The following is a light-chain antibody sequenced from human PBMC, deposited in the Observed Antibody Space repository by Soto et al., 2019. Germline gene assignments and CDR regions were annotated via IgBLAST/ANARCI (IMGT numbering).Light chain of an antibody. Sequence: QSALTQPPSASGSPGQSVTISCTGTSSDVGGYNYVSWYQQHPGKAPKLMIYDISKRPSGVPDRFSGSKSGNTASLTVSGLQAEDEADYYCSSYAGSNNWVFGGGIKLTVL. CDR3: SSYAGSNNWV. V-gene: IGLV2-8*01. CDR1: SSDVGGYNY. CDR2: DIS. J-gene: IGLJ2*01.